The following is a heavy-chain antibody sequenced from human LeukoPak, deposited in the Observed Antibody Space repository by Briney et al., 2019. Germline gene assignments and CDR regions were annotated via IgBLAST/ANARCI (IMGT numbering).Heavy chain of an antibody. CDR2: IKQDGSEK. CDR3: ARGGQEWELLPNAFDI. Sequence: PGGSLRLSCAASGFTFSSYWMSWVRQAPGKGLEWVANIKQDGSEKYYVDSVKGRFTISRDNAKNSLYLQMNSLRAEDTAVYYCARGGQEWELLPNAFDIWGQGTMVTVSS. J-gene: IGHJ3*02. CDR1: GFTFSSYW. D-gene: IGHD1-26*01. V-gene: IGHV3-7*01.